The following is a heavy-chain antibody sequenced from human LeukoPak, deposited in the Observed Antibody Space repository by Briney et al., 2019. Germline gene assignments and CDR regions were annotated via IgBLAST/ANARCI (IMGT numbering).Heavy chain of an antibody. Sequence: ASVKVSCKASGYTFTSYAMNWVRQAPGQGLEWMGWINTNTGNPTYAQGFTGRFVFSSDTSVSTAYLQISSLKAEDTAVYYCAREGYSGYDGAFDYWGQGTLVTVSS. CDR3: AREGYSGYDGAFDY. D-gene: IGHD5-12*01. CDR2: INTNTGNP. J-gene: IGHJ4*02. CDR1: GYTFTSYA. V-gene: IGHV7-4-1*02.